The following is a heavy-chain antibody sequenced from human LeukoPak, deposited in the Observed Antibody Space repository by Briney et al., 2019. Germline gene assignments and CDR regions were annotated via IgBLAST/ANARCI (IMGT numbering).Heavy chain of an antibody. J-gene: IGHJ6*03. CDR2: IYYSGST. V-gene: IGHV4-39*01. D-gene: IGHD4-17*01. Sequence: PSETLSLTCTVSGGSISSSSYYWGWIRQPPGKGLEWIGSIYYSGSTYYNPSLKSRVTISVDTSKNQFSLKLSSVTAADTAVYYCATPGSHGLYYYMDVWGKGTTVTVSS. CDR1: GGSISSSSYY. CDR3: ATPGSHGLYYYMDV.